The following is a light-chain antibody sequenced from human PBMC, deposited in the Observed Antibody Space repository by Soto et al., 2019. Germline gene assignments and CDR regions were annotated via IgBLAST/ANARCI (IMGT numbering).Light chain of an antibody. J-gene: IGLJ1*01. CDR1: SRDIGGYNY. CDR3: SSYTSSRTLV. V-gene: IGLV2-14*01. Sequence: QSVLAQPASVSGCPGQSITISCTGTSRDIGGYNYVSWYQQYPGTAPKLMIYEVTDRPSGVSNRFSGSKSGNTASLTISGLQADDEAEYYCSSYTSSRTLVFGTGTKVTVL. CDR2: EVT.